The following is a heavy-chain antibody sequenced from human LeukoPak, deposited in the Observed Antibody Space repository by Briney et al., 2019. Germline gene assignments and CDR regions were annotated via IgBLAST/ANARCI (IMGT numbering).Heavy chain of an antibody. CDR2: ISSSGSDM. Sequence: GGSLRLSCAASGFTFSDYYMTWIRQAPGKGLEWVSYISSSGSDMYYADSVKGRFTISRDNARNSLFLQINSLRAEDTAAYYCATSPAEMAGVLDYWGQGTLVTVSS. CDR1: GFTFSDYY. D-gene: IGHD5-24*01. CDR3: ATSPAEMAGVLDY. J-gene: IGHJ4*02. V-gene: IGHV3-11*04.